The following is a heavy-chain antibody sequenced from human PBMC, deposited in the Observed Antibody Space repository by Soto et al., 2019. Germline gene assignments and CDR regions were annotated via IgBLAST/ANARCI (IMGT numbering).Heavy chain of an antibody. D-gene: IGHD3-22*01. J-gene: IGHJ4*02. CDR2: ISGSGGST. V-gene: IGHV3-23*01. Sequence: PGGSLRLSCAASGFTFSSYAMSWVRQAPGKGLECVSAISGSGGSTYYADSVKGRFTISRDNSKNTLYLQMNSLRAEDTAVYYCAKDSKRITMTGCCGYWGQGTLVTVSS. CDR1: GFTFSSYA. CDR3: AKDSKRITMTGCCGY.